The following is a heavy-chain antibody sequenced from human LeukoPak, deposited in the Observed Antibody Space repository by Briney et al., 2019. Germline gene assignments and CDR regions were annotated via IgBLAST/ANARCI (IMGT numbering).Heavy chain of an antibody. CDR3: ARDRGIAAAGTGVGSFDY. D-gene: IGHD6-13*01. Sequence: PSETLSLTCTVSGGSISSYYWSWIRQPAGKGLEWIGRIHTSGSTNYNPSLKSRVTISVDTSKNQFSLKLSSVTAADTAVYYCARDRGIAAAGTGVGSFDYWGQGTLVTVSS. J-gene: IGHJ4*02. V-gene: IGHV4-4*07. CDR2: IHTSGST. CDR1: GGSISSYY.